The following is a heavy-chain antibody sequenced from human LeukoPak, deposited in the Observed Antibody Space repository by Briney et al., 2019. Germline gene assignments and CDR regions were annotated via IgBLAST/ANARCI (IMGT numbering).Heavy chain of an antibody. V-gene: IGHV3-30-3*01. D-gene: IGHD6-19*01. J-gene: IGHJ6*02. CDR1: GFTFSSYA. CDR2: ISYDGSNK. CDR3: ARDQSPEQWLVPYYYYYGMDV. Sequence: GGSLRLSCAASGFTFSSYAMHWVRQAPGKGLEWVAVISYDGSNKYYADSVKGRFTISRDNSKNTLYLQMNSLRAEDTAVYYCARDQSPEQWLVPYYYYYGMDVWGQGTTVTVSS.